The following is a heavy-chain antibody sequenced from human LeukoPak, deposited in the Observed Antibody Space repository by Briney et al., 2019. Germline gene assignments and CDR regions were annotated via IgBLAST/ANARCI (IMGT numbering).Heavy chain of an antibody. Sequence: GGSLRLSCATSGFTFNSYWMHWVRQAPGKGLAWVSYINTDGSSINYADSVKGRFTISRDNSKNTLYLQMNSLRPEDTAVYSCARSYYDFWSGLQSPCDYWGQGTLVTVSS. V-gene: IGHV3-74*01. J-gene: IGHJ4*02. CDR2: INTDGSSI. CDR3: ARSYYDFWSGLQSPCDY. CDR1: GFTFNSYW. D-gene: IGHD3-3*01.